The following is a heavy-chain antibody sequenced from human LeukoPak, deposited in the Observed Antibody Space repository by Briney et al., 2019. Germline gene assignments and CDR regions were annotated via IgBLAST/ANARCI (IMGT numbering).Heavy chain of an antibody. CDR2: ISAYNGNT. D-gene: IGHD1-1*01. Sequence: ASVKVSCKASGYSSTSYGITWVRQAPGQGLEWMGWISAYNGNTHYAQRLQGRVTMTTDTSTSTAYMELRSLRSDDTAVYYCARDLITREGTFDYWGQGTLVTVSS. CDR1: GYSSTSYG. J-gene: IGHJ4*02. V-gene: IGHV1-18*01. CDR3: ARDLITREGTFDY.